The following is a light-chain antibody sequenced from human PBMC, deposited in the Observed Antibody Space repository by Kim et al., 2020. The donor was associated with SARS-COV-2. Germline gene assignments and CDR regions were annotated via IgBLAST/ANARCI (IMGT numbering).Light chain of an antibody. CDR3: CSYAGSSTYVV. CDR1: SRDVGSYNL. J-gene: IGLJ2*01. Sequence: QSITISCTGTSRDVGSYNLVSWYQQHPGKAPKLMIYEVSKRPSGVSKRFSGSKSGNAASLTISGLQAEDEADYYCCSYAGSSTYVVFGGGTQLTVL. V-gene: IGLV2-23*02. CDR2: EVS.